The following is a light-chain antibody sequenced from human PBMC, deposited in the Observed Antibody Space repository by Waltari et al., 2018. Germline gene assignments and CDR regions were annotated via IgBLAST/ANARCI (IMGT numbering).Light chain of an antibody. CDR1: QSISNY. J-gene: IGKJ5*01. Sequence: DIQMSHTPSSLCASLWEAVTITCQASQSISNYLNWYQQKPGKAPNLLIYIASTLQSGVPSRFSGSGSGTDFTLTINNLQPDDFATYYCQQNHSFPFTFGQGTRVEI. V-gene: IGKV1-39*01. CDR2: IAS. CDR3: QQNHSFPFT.